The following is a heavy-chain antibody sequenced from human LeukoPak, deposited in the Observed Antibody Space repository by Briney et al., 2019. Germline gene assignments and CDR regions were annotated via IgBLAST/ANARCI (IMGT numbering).Heavy chain of an antibody. CDR3: ARDQYDTWSRRGNFDS. D-gene: IGHD3/OR15-3a*01. V-gene: IGHV3-7*03. CDR1: GFTFGKYW. CDR2: IKLDGSEK. J-gene: IGHJ4*02. Sequence: GGSLRLSCVASGFTFGKYWMSWVRQAPGKGLEWVANIKLDGSEKNYVDSVKGRFTISRDNTKNPLYLQMNSLRAEDTAVFYCARDQYDTWSRRGNFDSWGQGTLVIVSS.